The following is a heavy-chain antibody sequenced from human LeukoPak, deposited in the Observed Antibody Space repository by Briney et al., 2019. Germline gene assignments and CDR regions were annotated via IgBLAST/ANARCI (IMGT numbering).Heavy chain of an antibody. Sequence: PGGSLRLSCAASGFTFSSYAMSWVRQAPGKGLEWVSAISGSGGSTYYADSVKGRFTISRDNSKNTLYLQMNSLRAEDTAVYYCAKDVVVVVAATLGYFQHWGQGTLVTVSS. D-gene: IGHD2-15*01. J-gene: IGHJ1*01. CDR3: AKDVVVVVAATLGYFQH. CDR2: ISGSGGST. V-gene: IGHV3-23*01. CDR1: GFTFSSYA.